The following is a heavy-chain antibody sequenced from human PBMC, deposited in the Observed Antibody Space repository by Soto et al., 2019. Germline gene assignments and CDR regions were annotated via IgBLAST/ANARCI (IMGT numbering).Heavy chain of an antibody. Sequence: QITLKESGPTLVKPIQTLTLTCTFSGFSLSTSGVGVGWIRQPPGKALEWLALIYWDDDKRYSPSLKSRLTITKDTSKNQVVLTMTNMDPVDTATYYCAHLPGYGGNPIEYFQHWGQGTLVTVSS. CDR3: AHLPGYGGNPIEYFQH. CDR1: GFSLSTSGVG. J-gene: IGHJ1*01. CDR2: IYWDDDK. V-gene: IGHV2-5*02. D-gene: IGHD2-15*01.